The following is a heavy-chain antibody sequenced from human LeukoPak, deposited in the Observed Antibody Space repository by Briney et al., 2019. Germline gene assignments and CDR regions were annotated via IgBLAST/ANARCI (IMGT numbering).Heavy chain of an antibody. Sequence: PSETLSLTCTVSGGSISSYYWSWIRQPPGKGLEWMGNIFYTGSTKYNPSLKSRVTISVDTSKNQFSPKLSSVTAADTAMYYCARSAHYYYDWASYGVGFDVWGQGTLVTVSS. V-gene: IGHV4-59*01. CDR1: GGSISSYY. J-gene: IGHJ3*01. CDR3: ARSAHYYYDWASYGVGFDV. CDR2: IFYTGST. D-gene: IGHD3-16*01.